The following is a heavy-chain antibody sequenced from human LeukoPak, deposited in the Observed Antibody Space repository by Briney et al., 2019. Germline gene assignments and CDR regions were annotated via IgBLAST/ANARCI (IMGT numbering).Heavy chain of an antibody. Sequence: PGGSLRLSCVASRFTFSNYWMHWVRQDVGKGPVWVSRINSGGSSTRYADSVKGRFTISRDNAKNTLYLQMNSLRAEDTAVYYCARSHYYDSSGDYSYHYGMDVWGQGTTVTVSS. V-gene: IGHV3-74*01. CDR1: RFTFSNYW. J-gene: IGHJ6*02. D-gene: IGHD3-22*01. CDR3: ARSHYYDSSGDYSYHYGMDV. CDR2: INSGGSST.